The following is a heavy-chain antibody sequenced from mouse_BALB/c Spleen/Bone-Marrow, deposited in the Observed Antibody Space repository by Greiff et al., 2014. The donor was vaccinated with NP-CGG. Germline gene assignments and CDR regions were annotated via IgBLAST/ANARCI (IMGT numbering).Heavy chain of an antibody. CDR3: ARGGYSHYYAMDY. D-gene: IGHD2-3*01. CDR1: GYSFTGYT. Sequence: DVKLQESGPELVKPGASMKISCKASGYSFTGYTMNWVKQSHGKNLEWIGLINPYNGGTSYNQKFKGKATLTVDKSSSTAYMELLSLTSEDSAVYYCARGGYSHYYAMDYWGQGTSVTVSS. V-gene: IGHV1-18*01. J-gene: IGHJ4*01. CDR2: INPYNGGT.